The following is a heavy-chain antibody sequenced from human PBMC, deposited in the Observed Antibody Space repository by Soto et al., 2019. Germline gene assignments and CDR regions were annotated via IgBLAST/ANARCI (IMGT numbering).Heavy chain of an antibody. J-gene: IGHJ6*04. CDR2: IYYSGST. Sequence: SETLSLTCTVSGGSISSGGYYWSWIRQHPGKGLEWIGYIYYSGSTYYNPSLKSRVTISVDTSKNQFSLKLSSVTAADTAVSYCVRGFCRSTRGHDHCIVCMDVCGKGTRVT. CDR3: VRGFCRSTRGHDHCIVCMDV. V-gene: IGHV4-31*03. CDR1: GGSISSGGYY. D-gene: IGHD2-2*01.